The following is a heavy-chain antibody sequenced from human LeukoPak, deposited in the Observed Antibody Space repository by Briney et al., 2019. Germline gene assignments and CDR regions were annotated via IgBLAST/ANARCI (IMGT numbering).Heavy chain of an antibody. J-gene: IGHJ4*02. CDR3: ARVSGDYVFDY. V-gene: IGHV4-34*01. Sequence: KSSETLSLTCAVYGVSFSGYYWSWIRQPPGKGLEWIGEINHSGSTNYNPSLKSRFTISVDTSKNQFSLKLSAVTAADTAVYYCARVSGDYVFDYWGQGTLVTVSS. D-gene: IGHD4-17*01. CDR2: INHSGST. CDR1: GVSFSGYY.